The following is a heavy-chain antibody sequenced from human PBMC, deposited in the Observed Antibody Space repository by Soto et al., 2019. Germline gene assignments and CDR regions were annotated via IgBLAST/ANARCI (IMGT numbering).Heavy chain of an antibody. Sequence: GGSLRLSCAASGFTFSSYWMHWVRQIPGKGLVWVSRINRGGSSTSYADSVKGRFTISRDNAKNTRYLQMNSLRAEDTAVYYRASHHCRGGSSYGSDSFDIWGQETMVTVSS. CDR3: ASHHCRGGSSYGSDSFDI. CDR2: INRGGSST. CDR1: GFTFSSYW. V-gene: IGHV3-74*01. D-gene: IGHD2-15*01. J-gene: IGHJ3*02.